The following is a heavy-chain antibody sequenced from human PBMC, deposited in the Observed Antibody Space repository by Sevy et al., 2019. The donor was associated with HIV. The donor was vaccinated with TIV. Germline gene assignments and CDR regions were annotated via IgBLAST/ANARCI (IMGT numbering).Heavy chain of an antibody. CDR3: HGDYDSSQLASYYYYGMDV. CDR2: ISGSALTT. J-gene: IGHJ6*02. D-gene: IGHD3-22*01. CDR1: GFTFDSYA. V-gene: IGHV3-23*01. Sequence: GGSLRLSCAASGFTFDSYAMNWVRQAPGKGLEWVSAISGSALTTYYAGSVKGRFTISRDNSKNTLYLQMNSLRAEDTAVYYCHGDYDSSQLASYYYYGMDVWGQGTTVTVSS.